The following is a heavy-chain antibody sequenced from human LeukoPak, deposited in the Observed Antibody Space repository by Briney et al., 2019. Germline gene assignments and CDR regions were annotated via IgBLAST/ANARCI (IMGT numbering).Heavy chain of an antibody. V-gene: IGHV3-49*03. CDR1: GFTFDDYA. CDR3: TTQRYSSSWYGYDY. D-gene: IGHD6-13*01. CDR2: IRSKAYGGTT. J-gene: IGHJ4*02. Sequence: GGSLRLSCTASGFTFDDYAMSWFRQAPGKGLEWVGFIRSKAYGGTTEYAASVKGRFTISRDDSKSIAYLQMNSLKTEDTAVYYCTTQRYSSSWYGYDYWGQGTLVTVSS.